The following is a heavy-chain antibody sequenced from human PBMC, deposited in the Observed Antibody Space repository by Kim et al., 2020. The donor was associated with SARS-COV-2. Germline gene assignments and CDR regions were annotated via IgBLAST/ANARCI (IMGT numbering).Heavy chain of an antibody. CDR2: ISWNSGSI. CDR1: GFTFGDYA. D-gene: IGHD6-13*01. Sequence: GGSLRLSCAASGFTFGDYAMHWVRQAPGKGLEWVSGISWNSGSIGYADSVKGRFTISRDNAKNSLYLQMNSLRAEDTALYYCAKDMAPAAAGHAFDIWGQGTMVTVSS. CDR3: AKDMAPAAAGHAFDI. V-gene: IGHV3-9*01. J-gene: IGHJ3*02.